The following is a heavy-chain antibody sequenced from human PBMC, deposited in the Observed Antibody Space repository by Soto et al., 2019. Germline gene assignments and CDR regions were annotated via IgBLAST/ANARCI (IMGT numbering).Heavy chain of an antibody. V-gene: IGHV3-30*18. CDR1: GFTFSRYG. J-gene: IGHJ4*02. Sequence: HPGGSLRLSCAASGFTFSRYGIHWVRQAPGKGLEWVSGISYDGSDKFYADSVKGRFTISRDNSKNTLYLQMNSLRAEDTAMYYCAKVLPPLSTNHFFDNWGQGTLVTVSS. CDR2: ISYDGSDK. CDR3: AKVLPPLSTNHFFDN. D-gene: IGHD2-2*01.